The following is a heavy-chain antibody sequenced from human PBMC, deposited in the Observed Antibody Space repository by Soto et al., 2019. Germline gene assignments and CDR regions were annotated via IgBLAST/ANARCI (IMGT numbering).Heavy chain of an antibody. V-gene: IGHV5-10-1*01. CDR1: GYSFTSYW. J-gene: IGHJ6*02. D-gene: IGHD2-2*01. CDR3: ASVNVVVPAAIDPYYYYGMDV. CDR2: IDPSDSYT. Sequence: ESLKISCKGSGYSFTSYWISWVRQMPGKGLEWMGRIDPSDSYTNYSPSFQGHVTISADKSISTAYLQWSSLKASDTAMYYCASVNVVVPAAIDPYYYYGMDVWGQGTTVTVSS.